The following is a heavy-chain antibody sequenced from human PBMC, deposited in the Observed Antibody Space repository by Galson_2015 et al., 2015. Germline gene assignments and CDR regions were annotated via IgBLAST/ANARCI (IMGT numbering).Heavy chain of an antibody. CDR3: TRRGYSSGWYWDYFDS. Sequence: SLRLSCAASGFTFSSYWMHWVLQAPGKGLVWVSRINSDGSSTIYADSVKGRFTISRDNAKNTLYLQMNSLRAEDTAVYYCTRRGYSSGWYWDYFDSLGQGTLVTVSS. J-gene: IGHJ4*02. D-gene: IGHD6-19*01. CDR1: GFTFSSYW. V-gene: IGHV3-74*01. CDR2: INSDGSST.